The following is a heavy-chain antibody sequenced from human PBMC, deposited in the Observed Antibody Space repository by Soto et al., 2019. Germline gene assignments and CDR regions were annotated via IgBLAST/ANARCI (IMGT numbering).Heavy chain of an antibody. CDR3: ARYYYDSSGYVAQDY. CDR2: ISAYNGNT. CDR1: GYTFTGYY. V-gene: IGHV1-18*04. J-gene: IGHJ4*02. D-gene: IGHD3-22*01. Sequence: ASVKVSCTASGYTFTGYYMHWVRQAPGQGLEWMGWISAYNGNTNYAQKLQGRVTMTTDTSTSTAYMELRSLRSDDTAVYYCARYYYDSSGYVAQDYWGQGTLVTVS.